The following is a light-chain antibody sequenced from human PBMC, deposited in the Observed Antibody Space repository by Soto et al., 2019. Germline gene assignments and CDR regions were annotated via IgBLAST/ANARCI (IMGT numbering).Light chain of an antibody. V-gene: IGKV1-5*01. CDR3: QQYNSYSWT. CDR2: DAS. J-gene: IGKJ1*01. CDR1: QSIGNW. Sequence: DIQMSLSRSTLSASVGDSATITCRASQSIGNWLAWYQQNPGKAPKLLIYDASSLESGVPSRFSGSGSGTEFTLTISSLQPDDFATYYCQQYNSYSWTFGQGTKVDIK.